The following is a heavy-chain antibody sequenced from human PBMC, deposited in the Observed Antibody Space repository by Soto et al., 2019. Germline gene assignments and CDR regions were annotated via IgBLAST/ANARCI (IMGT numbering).Heavy chain of an antibody. CDR1: GGSISSSSYY. CDR3: ARRGGLWFGELFAPVDAFDI. D-gene: IGHD3-10*01. CDR2: IYYSGST. J-gene: IGHJ3*02. Sequence: QLQLQESGPGLVKPSETLSLTCTVSGGSISSSSYYWGWIRQPPGKGLEWIGSIYYSGSTYYNPSLKSRVTISVDTSKNQFSLKLSSVTAADTAVYYCARRGGLWFGELFAPVDAFDIWGQGTMVTVSS. V-gene: IGHV4-39*01.